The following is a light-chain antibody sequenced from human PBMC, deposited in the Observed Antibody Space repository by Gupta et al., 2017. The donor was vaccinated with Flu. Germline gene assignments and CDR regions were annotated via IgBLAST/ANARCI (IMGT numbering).Light chain of an antibody. CDR1: QNIDAQ. Sequence: DIQMTQSPSSLSASPGDRVTIPCRASQNIDAQLEWYRQKPGKAPKLLIYAASTPQSGIPARFSGGGSGTDFTLTISNLQPEDSATYYCQQNYVWPRSFGQGTKVEIK. CDR2: AAS. CDR3: QQNYVWPRS. J-gene: IGKJ1*01. V-gene: IGKV1-39*01.